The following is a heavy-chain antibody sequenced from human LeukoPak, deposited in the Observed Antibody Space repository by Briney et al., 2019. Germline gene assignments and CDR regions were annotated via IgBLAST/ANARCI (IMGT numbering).Heavy chain of an antibody. V-gene: IGHV1-2*02. CDR2: MNPNSGDT. D-gene: IGHD2-2*01. CDR3: SRRRIDCSSTSCYVDY. CDR1: GYTFTGYY. J-gene: IGHJ4*02. Sequence: ASVKVSCKASGYTFTGYYIHWMRQAPGQGLEWMGWMNPNSGDTSYAQKFKGRVTMTRDTPISTAYMELSRLRSDDTAVYYCSRRRIDCSSTSCYVDYWGQGTLVTVSS.